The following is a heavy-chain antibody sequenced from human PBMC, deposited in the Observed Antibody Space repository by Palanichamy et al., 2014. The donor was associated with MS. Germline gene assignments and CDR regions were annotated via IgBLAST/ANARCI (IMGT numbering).Heavy chain of an antibody. J-gene: IGHJ4*02. CDR3: ARGGLVQLWSPFDY. CDR2: ISGSGGST. Sequence: EVHLLDSGGGLVQPGGSLRLSCAASGFTFSSYAMTWVRQAPGKGLEWVSGISGSGGSTYYADSVKGRFTISRDKSTNTLFLQMNSLRAEDTAVYYCARGGLVQLWSPFDYWGQGTLVTVSS. D-gene: IGHD5-18*01. CDR1: GFTFSSYA. V-gene: IGHV3-23*01.